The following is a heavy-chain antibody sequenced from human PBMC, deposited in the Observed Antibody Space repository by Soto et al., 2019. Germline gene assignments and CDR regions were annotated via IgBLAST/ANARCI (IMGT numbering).Heavy chain of an antibody. D-gene: IGHD6-19*01. CDR1: GFTFSGYG. J-gene: IGHJ4*02. Sequence: PGGSLRLSCAASGFTFSGYGMSWVRQAPGKGLEWVSSISSSSSYIYYADSVKGRFTVSRDNAKNSRYLQMNSLRDEDTAVYYCTRDRRSYSSGWYAIDYWGQGTLVTVSS. CDR3: TRDRRSYSSGWYAIDY. CDR2: ISSSSSYI. V-gene: IGHV3-21*01.